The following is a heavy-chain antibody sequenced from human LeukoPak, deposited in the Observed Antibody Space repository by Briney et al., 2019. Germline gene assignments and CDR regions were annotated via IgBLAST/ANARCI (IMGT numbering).Heavy chain of an antibody. J-gene: IGHJ4*02. CDR2: TQYDGSNK. V-gene: IGHV3-30*02. Sequence: GGSLRLSCAASGFTFSTYGMHWARQAPGKGLEWVAFTQYDGSNKYYADSVKGRFTISRDNAKNSLYLQMNSLRVEDTAVYYCARENYYGSGSSPGEFDYWGQGTLVTVSS. CDR3: ARENYYGSGSSPGEFDY. CDR1: GFTFSTYG. D-gene: IGHD3-10*01.